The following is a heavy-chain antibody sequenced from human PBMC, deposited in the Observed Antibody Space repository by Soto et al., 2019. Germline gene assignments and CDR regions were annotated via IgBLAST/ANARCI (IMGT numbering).Heavy chain of an antibody. CDR2: INPSGGST. D-gene: IGHD2-2*02. CDR3: ASAVVPAAIVRSNYYYMDV. Sequence: ASVKVSCKASGYTFTSYYMHWVRQAPGQGLEWMGIINPSGGSTSYAQKFQGRVTMTRDTSTSTVYMELSSLRCEDTAVYYCASAVVPAAIVRSNYYYMDVWGKRTTVTVAS. CDR1: GYTFTSYY. J-gene: IGHJ6*03. V-gene: IGHV1-46*01.